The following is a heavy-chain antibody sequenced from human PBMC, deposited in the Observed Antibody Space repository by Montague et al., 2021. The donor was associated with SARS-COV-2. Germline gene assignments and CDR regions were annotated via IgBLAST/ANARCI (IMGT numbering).Heavy chain of an antibody. V-gene: IGHV4-34*01. CDR1: DGSFSDYS. CDR2: INHRGSN. D-gene: IGHD3-10*01. J-gene: IGHJ6*02. CDR3: ARVHPLWFGELLLDYCYYYGMDV. Sequence: SETLSLTCAVYDGSFSDYSWTWIRKPPGKGQEWNGEINHRGSNNYNPYLKSRVTISVDKSKNQFSLKLSSVTAADTAVHYCARVHPLWFGELLLDYCYYYGMDVWGQGTTVTVSS.